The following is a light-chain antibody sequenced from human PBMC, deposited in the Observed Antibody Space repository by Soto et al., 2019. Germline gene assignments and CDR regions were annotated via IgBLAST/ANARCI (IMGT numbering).Light chain of an antibody. Sequence: EIVMTQSPATLSVSPGERATLSCRDSPSIYRELAWYQQKPGQPPRLLIYSASTRATGVPARFTGSGSGSAFTLTISGLQSEDFAVYYCQQGHNWPLTFGQGTMLEI. CDR3: QQGHNWPLT. J-gene: IGKJ2*01. V-gene: IGKV3-15*01. CDR1: PSIYRE. CDR2: SAS.